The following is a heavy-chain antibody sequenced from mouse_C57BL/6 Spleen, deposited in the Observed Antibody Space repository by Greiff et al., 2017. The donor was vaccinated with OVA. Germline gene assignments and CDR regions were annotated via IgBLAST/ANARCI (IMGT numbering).Heavy chain of an antibody. CDR2: IYPGDGDT. V-gene: IGHV1-82*01. CDR3: ARSDYGSIFDY. Sequence: QVQLQQSGPELVKPGASVKISCKASGYAFSSSWMNWVKQRPGKGLEWIGRIYPGDGDTNYNGKFKGKATLTADKSSSTAYMQLSSLTSEDSAVYFCARSDYGSIFDYWGQGTTLTVSS. D-gene: IGHD1-1*01. CDR1: GYAFSSSW. J-gene: IGHJ2*01.